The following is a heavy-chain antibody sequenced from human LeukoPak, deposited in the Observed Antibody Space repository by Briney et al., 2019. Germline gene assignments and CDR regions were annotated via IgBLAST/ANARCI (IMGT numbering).Heavy chain of an antibody. J-gene: IGHJ4*02. CDR2: IRSKAYGETT. Sequence: GGSLRLSCTASGFTFGDYAMSWVRQAPGKGQEWVGFIRSKAYGETTEYAASVKGRFTISRDDSKSIAYLQMNSLKTEDTAVYYCTRDIGPVTGTTWYFDYWGQGTLVTVSS. CDR1: GFTFGDYA. CDR3: TRDIGPVTGTTWYFDY. V-gene: IGHV3-49*04. D-gene: IGHD1-20*01.